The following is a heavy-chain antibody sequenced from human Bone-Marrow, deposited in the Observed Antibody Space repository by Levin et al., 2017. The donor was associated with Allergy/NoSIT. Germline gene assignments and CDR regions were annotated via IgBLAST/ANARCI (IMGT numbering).Heavy chain of an antibody. D-gene: IGHD3-16*01. J-gene: IGHJ4*02. Sequence: SGPTLVKPTQTLTLTCTFSGFSLSTSGMCVSWFRQPPGKALEWLALIDWNDDKYYSTSLKTRLTISKDSSKNQVVLTMTNMDPVDTATFYCARIIGGGFKINPHFDHWGQGTLVTVSS. CDR3: ARIIGGGFKINPHFDH. CDR1: GFSLSTSGMC. V-gene: IGHV2-70*01. CDR2: IDWNDDK.